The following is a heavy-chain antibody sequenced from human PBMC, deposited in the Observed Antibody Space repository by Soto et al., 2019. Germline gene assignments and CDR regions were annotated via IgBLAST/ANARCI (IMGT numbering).Heavy chain of an antibody. Sequence: QVQLVQSGAEVKKPGASVKVSCKASGYTFTSYGISWVRQAPAQGLEWMGWISTYNGNTQYAQKLQGRVTMTTDTYTSTACMELRSLRSDDTAVFYCARAMVRGVGSDYWGEGTLVTVSS. CDR2: ISTYNGNT. CDR3: ARAMVRGVGSDY. V-gene: IGHV1-18*01. J-gene: IGHJ4*02. D-gene: IGHD3-10*01. CDR1: GYTFTSYG.